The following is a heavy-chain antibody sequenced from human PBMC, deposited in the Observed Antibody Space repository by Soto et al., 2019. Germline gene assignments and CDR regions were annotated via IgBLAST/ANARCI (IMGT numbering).Heavy chain of an antibody. CDR3: ARDIYDGYYDFWSGYSEGSHFDY. J-gene: IGHJ4*02. CDR1: GFTFSSYS. D-gene: IGHD3-3*01. Sequence: LRLSCAASGFTFSSYSMNWVRQAPGKGLEWVSSISSSSSYIYYADSVKGRFTISRDNAKNSLYLQMNSLRAEDTAVYYCARDIYDGYYDFWSGYSEGSHFDYWGQGTLVTVSS. CDR2: ISSSSSYI. V-gene: IGHV3-21*01.